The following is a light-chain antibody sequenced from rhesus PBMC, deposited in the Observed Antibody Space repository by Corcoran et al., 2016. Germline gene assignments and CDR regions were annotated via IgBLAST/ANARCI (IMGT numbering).Light chain of an antibody. Sequence: EIVMTQSPATLSLSPGERATLSCRASQSVSSRLAWYQQKPGQAPRLLIYDASSRASGIPDRFRGSGSGTEFTLTISSLEPEDFAVYYCQQYSNSWTFGQGTKVEIK. CDR2: DAS. CDR3: QQYSNSWT. V-gene: IGKV3-42*03. CDR1: QSVSSR. J-gene: IGKJ1*01.